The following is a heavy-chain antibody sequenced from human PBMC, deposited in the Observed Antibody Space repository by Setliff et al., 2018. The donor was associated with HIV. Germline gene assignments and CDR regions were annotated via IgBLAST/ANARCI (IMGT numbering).Heavy chain of an antibody. V-gene: IGHV4-59*11. CDR3: ARVPTRATADYYYYYMDV. Sequence: SETLSLTCTVSGGSISSHYWSWIRQPPGKGLEWLGHIYTSGSPNYTPSLKSRFTMSVGTSKNQFSLKLSSVTAADTAVYYCARVPTRATADYYYYYMDVWGKGTTVTVSS. CDR1: GGSISSHY. CDR2: IYTSGSP. D-gene: IGHD6-13*01. J-gene: IGHJ6*03.